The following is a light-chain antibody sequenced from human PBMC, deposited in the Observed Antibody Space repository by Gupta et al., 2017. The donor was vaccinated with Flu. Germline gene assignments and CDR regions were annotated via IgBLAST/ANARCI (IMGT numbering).Light chain of an antibody. CDR2: EDN. V-gene: IGLV3-10*01. CDR1: ALPKKY. CDR3: YSADTDGKSWV. J-gene: IGLJ2*01. Sequence: GQTARITGSRDALPKKYCDWCQQKSGQAPVQVIFEDNKRPPAIPERFSGSCSERMATLTIGGAQVEDEADYYCYSADTDGKSWVFGGWTKLTVL.